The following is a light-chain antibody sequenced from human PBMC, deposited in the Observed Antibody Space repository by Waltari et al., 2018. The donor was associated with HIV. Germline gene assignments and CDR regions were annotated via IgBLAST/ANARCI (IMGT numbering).Light chain of an antibody. CDR1: SSNIGSNY. CDR2: RNN. Sequence: QSVLTQPPSASGPPGPRVTISCSGRSSNIGSNYVYWYQQLPGTAPKRLIYRNNQRPSGVPDRFSGSKSGTSASLAISGVRSEDEADYYCAAWDDSLLYVFGTGTKVTVL. CDR3: AAWDDSLLYV. J-gene: IGLJ1*01. V-gene: IGLV1-47*01.